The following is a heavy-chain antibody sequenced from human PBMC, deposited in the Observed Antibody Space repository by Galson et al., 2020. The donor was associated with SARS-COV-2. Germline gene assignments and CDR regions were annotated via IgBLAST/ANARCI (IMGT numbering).Heavy chain of an antibody. J-gene: IGHJ4*02. CDR2: INPSGGGT. CDR3: ARDSQGGNDYKYLLF. CDR1: GYTFTSYY. D-gene: IGHD4-4*01. Sequence: GESLKISCKASGYTFTSYYIHWVRQAPGQGLEWMGIINPSGGGTTYAQKFQGRVTMTRDTSTSTVYMELSSLRTEDTAVYYCARDSQGGNDYKYLLFWGRGTLVTVSS. V-gene: IGHV1-46*01.